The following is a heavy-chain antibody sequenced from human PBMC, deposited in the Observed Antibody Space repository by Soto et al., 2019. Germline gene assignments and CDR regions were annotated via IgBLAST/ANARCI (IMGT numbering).Heavy chain of an antibody. CDR2: ISAYNGNT. Sequence: QVQLVQSGAEVKKPGASVKVSCKASGYTFTSYGISWVRQAPGQGLEWMGWISAYNGNTNYAQKLQGRGTMTTDTSTSTAYMELRSLGSDDTAVYYCARDSDTYYYGSGSYLPDYWGQGALVTVSS. CDR3: ARDSDTYYYGSGSYLPDY. J-gene: IGHJ4*02. D-gene: IGHD3-10*01. V-gene: IGHV1-18*01. CDR1: GYTFTSYG.